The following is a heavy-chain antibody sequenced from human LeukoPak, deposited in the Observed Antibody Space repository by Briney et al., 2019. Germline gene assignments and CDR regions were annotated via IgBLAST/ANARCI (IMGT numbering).Heavy chain of an antibody. CDR2: INHSGST. D-gene: IGHD3-9*01. CDR3: ARVGGITIFRHYYYMDV. J-gene: IGHJ6*03. Sequence: PSETLSLTCAVYGGSFSGYYWSWIRQPPGKGLEWIGEINHSGSTNYNPSLKSRVTISVDTSKNQFSLKLSSATAADTAVYYCARVGGITIFRHYYYMDVWGKGTTVTVSS. CDR1: GGSFSGYY. V-gene: IGHV4-34*01.